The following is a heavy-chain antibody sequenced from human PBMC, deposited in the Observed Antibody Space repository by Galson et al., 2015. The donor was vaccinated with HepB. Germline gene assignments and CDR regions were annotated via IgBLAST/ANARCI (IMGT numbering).Heavy chain of an antibody. D-gene: IGHD6-19*01. Sequence: SLRLSCAASGFTFSSYAMSWVRQAPGKGLEWVSAISGSGGSTYYADSEKGRFTISRDNSKNTLYLQMNSLRAEDTAVYYCAKGVEQWLVRRAWYFDLWGRGTLVTASS. CDR2: ISGSGGST. V-gene: IGHV3-23*01. CDR1: GFTFSSYA. CDR3: AKGVEQWLVRRAWYFDL. J-gene: IGHJ2*01.